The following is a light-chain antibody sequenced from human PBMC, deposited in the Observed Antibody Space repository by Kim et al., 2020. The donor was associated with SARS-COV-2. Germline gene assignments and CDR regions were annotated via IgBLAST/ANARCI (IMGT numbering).Light chain of an antibody. CDR1: QSVSSSY. CDR2: GAS. Sequence: EIVLTQSPGTLSLSPGERATLSCRASQSVSSSYLAWYQQKPGPTPRLLIYGASSRATGIPDRFSGSGSGTDFTLTISRLGPEDFAVYYCQQYGSSPLTFGEGTRVKFK. J-gene: IGKJ4*01. CDR3: QQYGSSPLT. V-gene: IGKV3-20*01.